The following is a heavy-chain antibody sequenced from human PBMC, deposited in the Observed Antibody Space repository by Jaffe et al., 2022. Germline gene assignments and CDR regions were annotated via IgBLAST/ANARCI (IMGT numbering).Heavy chain of an antibody. Sequence: QVQLQESGPGLVKPSETLSLTCTVSGGSISSYYWSWIRQPPGKGLEWIGYIYYSGSTNYNPSLKSRVTISVDTSKNQFSLKLSSVTAADTAVYYCARARITMVRGVITWFDPWGQGTLVTVSS. V-gene: IGHV4-59*01. J-gene: IGHJ5*02. CDR2: IYYSGST. CDR1: GGSISSYY. CDR3: ARARITMVRGVITWFDP. D-gene: IGHD3-10*01.